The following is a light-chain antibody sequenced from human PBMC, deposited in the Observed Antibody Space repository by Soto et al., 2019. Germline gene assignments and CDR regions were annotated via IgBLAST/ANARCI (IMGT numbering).Light chain of an antibody. V-gene: IGKV3-15*01. CDR2: SAS. Sequence: EIVMTQSPATLSMSPGERAALSCRASQSVGIHLAWYQQKPGQAPRLLIYSASTRATGIPARFSASGSGTAFPLPISSLQSEVFTVYYCQRYNTWPLSLGPGKRGDI. J-gene: IGKJ3*01. CDR1: QSVGIH. CDR3: QRYNTWPLS.